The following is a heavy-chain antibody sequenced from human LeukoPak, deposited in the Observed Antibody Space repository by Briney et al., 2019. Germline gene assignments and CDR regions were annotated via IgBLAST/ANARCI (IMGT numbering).Heavy chain of an antibody. Sequence: SETLSLTCAVSGGSISSSNWWSWVRQPPGKGLEWIGEIYHSGSTNYNPSLKSRVTISVDKSKNQFSLKLSSVTAADTAVYYCARLYPGIVGATDPEFDYWGQGTLVTVSS. D-gene: IGHD1-26*01. CDR1: GGSISSSNW. CDR3: ARLYPGIVGATDPEFDY. J-gene: IGHJ4*02. CDR2: IYHSGST. V-gene: IGHV4-4*02.